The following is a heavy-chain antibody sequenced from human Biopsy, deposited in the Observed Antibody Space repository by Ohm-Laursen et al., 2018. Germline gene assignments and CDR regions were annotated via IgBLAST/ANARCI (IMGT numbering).Heavy chain of an antibody. CDR2: ISTYNGDT. CDR1: GYTFTSYG. V-gene: IGHV1-18*01. CDR3: ARDDYYYDLDV. J-gene: IGHJ6*02. Sequence: GASVKVSCKSSGYTFTSYGIDWVRQAPGQGLEWMGWISTYNGDTNYAQRFQGRVTMTTDTSTSTAYMELRGLTSDDTVVYYCARDDYYYDLDVWGQGTTVTVSS.